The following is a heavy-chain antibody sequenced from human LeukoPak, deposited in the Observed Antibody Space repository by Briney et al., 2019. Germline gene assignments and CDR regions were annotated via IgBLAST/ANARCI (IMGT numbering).Heavy chain of an antibody. Sequence: PSETLSLTCTVSGGSISSYYWSWIRQPPGKGLEWIGYIYYSGSTNYNPSLKSRVTISVDTSKNQFSLRLSSVTAADTAVYYCARRVEYSSGWYYFDYWGQGTLVTVSS. CDR2: IYYSGST. CDR1: GGSISSYY. J-gene: IGHJ4*02. D-gene: IGHD6-19*01. V-gene: IGHV4-59*08. CDR3: ARRVEYSSGWYYFDY.